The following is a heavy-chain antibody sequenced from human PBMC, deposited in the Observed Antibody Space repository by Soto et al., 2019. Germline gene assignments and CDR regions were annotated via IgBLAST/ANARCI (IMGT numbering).Heavy chain of an antibody. CDR2: IYYSGST. D-gene: IGHD4-17*01. V-gene: IGHV4-31*03. CDR3: ARDTYDYDYYYSMDV. Sequence: QVHLQESGPGLVKPSQTLSLTCTVSGASISSGGYYWSWIRQYPGKGLEWIAYIYYSGSTYYNPSLKGRVTISIDTSKSQFSLKLTSVTAADTAAYYCARDTYDYDYYYSMDVWGQGTTVTVSS. J-gene: IGHJ6*02. CDR1: GASISSGGYY.